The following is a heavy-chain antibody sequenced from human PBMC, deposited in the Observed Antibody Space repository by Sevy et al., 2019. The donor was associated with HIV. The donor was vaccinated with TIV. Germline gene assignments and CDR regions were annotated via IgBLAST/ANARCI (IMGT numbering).Heavy chain of an antibody. CDR1: GFTFGDYT. Sequence: GGSLRLSCTVSGFTFGDYTLSWVRQAPGKGLEWVAFIRGKPYGGTTEYAASVKGRFTISRDDSKSIAYLQMNSLKTEDTAVYYCTRVEGAADWGMDVWCQGTTVTVSS. CDR3: TRVEGAADWGMDV. CDR2: IRGKPYGGTT. J-gene: IGHJ6*02. V-gene: IGHV3-49*04. D-gene: IGHD1-26*01.